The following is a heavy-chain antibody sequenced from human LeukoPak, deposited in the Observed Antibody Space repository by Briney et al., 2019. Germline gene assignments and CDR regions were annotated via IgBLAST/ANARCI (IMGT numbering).Heavy chain of an antibody. V-gene: IGHV3-7*01. Sequence: GGSLRLSCAASGFTFSSYWMSWVRQAPGKGLEWVANIKQDGSEKYYVDSVKGRFTISRDNAKNSLYLQMNSLRAEDTAVYYCARDGYYDILTGYYRDWGQGTLVTVSS. D-gene: IGHD3-9*01. CDR1: GFTFSSYW. CDR3: ARDGYYDILTGYYRD. J-gene: IGHJ4*02. CDR2: IKQDGSEK.